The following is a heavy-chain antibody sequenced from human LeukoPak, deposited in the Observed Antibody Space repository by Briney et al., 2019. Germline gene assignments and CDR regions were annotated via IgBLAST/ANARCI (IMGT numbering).Heavy chain of an antibody. D-gene: IGHD5-12*01. J-gene: IGHJ5*02. CDR1: GYSFSDYY. Sequence: ASVKVSCKASGYSFSDYYINWVRQAPGQGPEWMGWTNPDSGGTNYAQKFQGRVTMTRDTSITTVYMELSRLRFDDTAVFYCTREARAGNWFDPWGQGTLVTVS. CDR2: TNPDSGGT. CDR3: TREARAGNWFDP. V-gene: IGHV1-2*02.